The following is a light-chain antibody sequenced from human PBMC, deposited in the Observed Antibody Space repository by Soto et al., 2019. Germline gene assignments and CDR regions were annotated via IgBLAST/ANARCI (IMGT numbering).Light chain of an antibody. CDR1: QSVDIS. Sequence: EIVLTQSPATLSVSPGERVILSCRASQSVDISLAWYQQKPGQAPRLLIYGASTRATDMPGTFSGRGSGTEFTLTITSLRPEDFAVYYCQQYRSWPRTFGQGTKVEIK. J-gene: IGKJ1*01. CDR3: QQYRSWPRT. V-gene: IGKV3-15*01. CDR2: GAS.